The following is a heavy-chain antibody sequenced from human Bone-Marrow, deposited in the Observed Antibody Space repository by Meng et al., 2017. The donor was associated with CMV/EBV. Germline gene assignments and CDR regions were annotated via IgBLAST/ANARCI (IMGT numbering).Heavy chain of an antibody. CDR1: GYTFTGYY. V-gene: IGHV1-2*02. J-gene: IGHJ5*02. Sequence: ASVKVSCKASGYTFTGYYMHWVRQAPGQGLEWMGWINPNSGGTNYAQKFQGRVTMTRDTSISTAYMELSRLRSDDTAVYYCARDGEGIVVVPAAPATYNWLDPWGQGTLVTVSS. CDR3: ARDGEGIVVVPAAPATYNWLDP. CDR2: INPNSGGT. D-gene: IGHD2-2*01.